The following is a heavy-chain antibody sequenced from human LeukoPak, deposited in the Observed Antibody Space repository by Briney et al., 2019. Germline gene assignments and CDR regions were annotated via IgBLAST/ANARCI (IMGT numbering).Heavy chain of an antibody. Sequence: GGSLRLSCTASGFTFSSYWMSWVRQAPGKGLEWVSYISSSGSTIYYADSVKGRFTISRDNAKNSLYLQMNSLRAEDTALYYCARDHCRAATASDYWGPGTLVTVSS. V-gene: IGHV3-48*04. CDR2: ISSSGSTI. CDR3: ARDHCRAATASDY. CDR1: GFTFSSYW. J-gene: IGHJ4*02. D-gene: IGHD6-13*01.